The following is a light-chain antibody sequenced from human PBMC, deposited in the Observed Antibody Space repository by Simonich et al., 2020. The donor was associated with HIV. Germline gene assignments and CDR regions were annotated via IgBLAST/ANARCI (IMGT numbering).Light chain of an antibody. CDR3: SSYAGSNNLV. J-gene: IGLJ2*01. Sequence: QSALTQPPSASGSPGQSVTISCTGTSSDVGGYSYVSWSQQHPGKAPKVMIYEVTKRPSGVPDRFSGSKSGNTASLTVSGRQAEDEADYYCSSYAGSNNLVFGGGTKLTVL. CDR2: EVT. CDR1: SSDVGGYSY. V-gene: IGLV2-8*01.